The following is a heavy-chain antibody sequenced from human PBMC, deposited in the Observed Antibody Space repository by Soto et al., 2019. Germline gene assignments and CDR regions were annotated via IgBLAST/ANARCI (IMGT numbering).Heavy chain of an antibody. J-gene: IGHJ5*02. CDR1: GYTFTSYS. D-gene: IGHD3-3*01. Sequence: QVQLVQSGAEVKMPGASVKLSCKASGYTFTSYSIHWLRQAPGHRLEWLGWINSGNGIANYSQRFQDRLTLGRDTSANTASMELDSLRAEDSAVYYCARAFLMTYRFDPWGQGALVTVSS. CDR3: ARAFLMTYRFDP. CDR2: INSGNGIA. V-gene: IGHV1-3*01.